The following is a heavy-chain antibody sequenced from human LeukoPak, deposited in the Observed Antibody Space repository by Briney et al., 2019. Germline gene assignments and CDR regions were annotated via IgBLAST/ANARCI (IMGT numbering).Heavy chain of an antibody. CDR3: ARDFPFDSSGNY. CDR1: RFTVSSYY. CDR2: IYSGGST. J-gene: IGHJ4*02. V-gene: IGHV3-66*01. D-gene: IGHD3-10*01. Sequence: GGSLRLSCAASRFTVSSYYMNWVRQAPGKGLEWVSVIYSGGSTYYADSVKGRFTISRDNSKNILYLQMNSLRAEDTAVYYCARDFPFDSSGNYWGQGTLVTVSS.